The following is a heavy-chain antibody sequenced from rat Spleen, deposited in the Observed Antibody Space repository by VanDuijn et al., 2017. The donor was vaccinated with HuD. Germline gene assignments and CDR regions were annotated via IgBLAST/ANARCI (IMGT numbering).Heavy chain of an antibody. Sequence: EVQLVESGGGLVQPGRSLKLSCAASGFTFSDYNMAWVRQAPKKGLEWVGSIIYDGSRTYYRDSVKGRFTISRDNAKSTLYLQMNSLRSEDTGTYFCARHNTYYGYYYFDYWGQGIMVTVSS. D-gene: IGHD1-9*01. CDR2: IIYDGSRT. CDR3: ARHNTYYGYYYFDY. CDR1: GFTFSDYN. J-gene: IGHJ2*01. V-gene: IGHV5-7*01.